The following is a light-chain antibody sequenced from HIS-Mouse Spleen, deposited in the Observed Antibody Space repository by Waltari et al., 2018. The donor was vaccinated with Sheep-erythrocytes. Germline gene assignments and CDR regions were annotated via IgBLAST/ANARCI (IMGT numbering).Light chain of an antibody. J-gene: IGLJ2*01. CDR3: AAWDDSLSGPV. V-gene: IGLV1-47*01. CDR1: SSNSGSNY. CDR2: RNH. Sequence: QSVLTQPPSASGTPGQRVTISCSGSSSNSGSNYVYCYQQLPGTAPKLPIYRNHQRPAGFPDRFAGSTSGTSASLAISGLRSEDEADYYCAAWDDSLSGPVFGGGTKLTVL.